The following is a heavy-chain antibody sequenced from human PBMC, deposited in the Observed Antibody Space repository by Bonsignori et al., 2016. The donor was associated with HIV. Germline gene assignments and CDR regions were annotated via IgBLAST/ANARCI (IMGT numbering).Heavy chain of an antibody. CDR2: IKQDGSEK. Sequence: WIRQPPGKGLEWVANIKQDGSEKYYVDSVKGRFTISRDNAKNSLYLQMNSLRAEDTAVYYCARGVNSAFDIWGQRTMVTVSS. CDR3: ARGVNSAFDI. V-gene: IGHV3-7*01. J-gene: IGHJ3*02.